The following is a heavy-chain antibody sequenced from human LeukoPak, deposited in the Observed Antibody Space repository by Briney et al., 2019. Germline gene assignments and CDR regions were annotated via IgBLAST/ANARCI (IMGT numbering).Heavy chain of an antibody. CDR1: GFTFSDYW. J-gene: IGHJ4*02. D-gene: IGHD1-1*01. CDR3: ARVNWYFDY. Sequence: GGSLRLSCAASGFTFSDYWLNWVRQAPGKGLEWVASIKRDGSQKYYVDSVKGRFTISRDNAKNSLYLQMNSLRAEDTAVYYCARVNWYFDYWGQGTLVTVSS. V-gene: IGHV3-7*04. CDR2: IKRDGSQK.